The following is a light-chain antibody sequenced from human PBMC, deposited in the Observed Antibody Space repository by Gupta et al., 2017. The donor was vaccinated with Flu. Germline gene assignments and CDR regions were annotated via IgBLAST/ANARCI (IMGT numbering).Light chain of an antibody. V-gene: IGKV3-20*01. Sequence: TATLSCRASQSVSSSYLAWYQQKPGQAPRLLIYGASSRATGIPDRFSGSGSGTDFTLTISRLEPEDFAVYSCQQYGSSPGTFGQGTKLEIK. CDR1: QSVSSSY. CDR2: GAS. J-gene: IGKJ2*01. CDR3: QQYGSSPGT.